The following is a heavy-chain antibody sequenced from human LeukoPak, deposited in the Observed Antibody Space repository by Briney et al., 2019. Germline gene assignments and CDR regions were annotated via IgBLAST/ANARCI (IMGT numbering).Heavy chain of an antibody. J-gene: IGHJ6*03. Sequence: PSGTLSLTCAVSGGSISSSNWWSWVRQPPGKGLEWIGEIYHSGRTKYNPSLKSRGTISVDKSKNQFSLKLSSVTAADTAVYYCATLFYGDYPYYYYYYMDVWGKGTTVTVSS. D-gene: IGHD4-17*01. CDR1: GGSISSSNW. V-gene: IGHV4-4*02. CDR3: ATLFYGDYPYYYYYYMDV. CDR2: IYHSGRT.